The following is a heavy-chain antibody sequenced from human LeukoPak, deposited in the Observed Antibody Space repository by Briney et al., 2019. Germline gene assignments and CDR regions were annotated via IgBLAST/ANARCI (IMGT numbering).Heavy chain of an antibody. CDR1: GFTFSRYW. J-gene: IGHJ4*02. V-gene: IGHV3-74*01. CDR3: ARAAAGTRRGYYFDY. D-gene: IGHD6-13*01. Sequence: GGSLRLSCAASGFTFSRYWMHWVRQAPGKGLVWVSRIDTDGSHTYYADSVEGRFTISRDNAKNTLYLQMNSLRDEDTAVYYCARAAAGTRRGYYFDYWGQGTLITVSS. CDR2: IDTDGSHT.